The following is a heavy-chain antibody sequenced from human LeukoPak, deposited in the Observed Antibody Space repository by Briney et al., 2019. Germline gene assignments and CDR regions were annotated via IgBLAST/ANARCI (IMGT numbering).Heavy chain of an antibody. Sequence: GGSLRLSCAASGFTFSSYWMHWVRQAPGKGLVWVSRINSDGISTSYADSVKGRFTISRDNAKNSLYLQMNSLRAGDTAFYYCAKSGSYLRVDWFDAWGQGTLVTVSS. CDR1: GFTFSSYW. D-gene: IGHD1-26*01. CDR2: INSDGIST. V-gene: IGHV3-74*01. J-gene: IGHJ5*02. CDR3: AKSGSYLRVDWFDA.